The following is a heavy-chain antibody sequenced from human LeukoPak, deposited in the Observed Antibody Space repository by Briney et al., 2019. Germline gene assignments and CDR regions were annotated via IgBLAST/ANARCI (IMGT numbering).Heavy chain of an antibody. V-gene: IGHV4-59*01. CDR2: IYYSGST. J-gene: IGHJ5*02. D-gene: IGHD6-19*01. Sequence: SETLSLTCTVSGGSISSYYWSWIRQPTGKGLEWIGYIYYSGSTNYNPSLKSRVTISVDTSKNQFSLKLSSVTAADTAVYYCARDGYSSGWYNNWFDPWGQGTLVTVSS. CDR1: GGSISSYY. CDR3: ARDGYSSGWYNNWFDP.